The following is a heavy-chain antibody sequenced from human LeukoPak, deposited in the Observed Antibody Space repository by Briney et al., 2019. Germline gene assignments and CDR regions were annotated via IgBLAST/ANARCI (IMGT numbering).Heavy chain of an antibody. Sequence: PGGSLRLSCAASGFTFSSYGMHWVRQAPGRGLEWVSGISGSGGSTSYADSVKGRFTISRDNSKNTLFLQMNSLRAEDTAVYYCAKDLYYGSTGNAFDIWGQGTMVAVSP. CDR3: AKDLYYGSTGNAFDI. V-gene: IGHV3-23*01. D-gene: IGHD2-2*01. CDR2: ISGSGGST. CDR1: GFTFSSYG. J-gene: IGHJ3*02.